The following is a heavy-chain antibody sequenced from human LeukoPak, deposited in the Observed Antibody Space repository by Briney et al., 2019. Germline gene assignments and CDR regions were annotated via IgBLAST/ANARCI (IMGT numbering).Heavy chain of an antibody. CDR2: ISSSRSTI. CDR3: ARDQGNYYGSGSYDY. D-gene: IGHD3-10*01. CDR1: GFTFSSYS. V-gene: IGHV3-48*01. Sequence: PGGSLRLSCAASGFTFSSYSMNWVRQGTGTVLEGVSSISSSRSTIYYADSVKGRFTISRDNGKNSLYLQMNSLRAEDTAVYYCARDQGNYYGSGSYDYWGQGTLVTVSS. J-gene: IGHJ4*02.